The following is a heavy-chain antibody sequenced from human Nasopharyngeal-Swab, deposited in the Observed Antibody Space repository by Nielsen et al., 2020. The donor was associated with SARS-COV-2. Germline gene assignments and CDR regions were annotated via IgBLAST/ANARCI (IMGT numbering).Heavy chain of an antibody. CDR1: GFTLSRYE. J-gene: IGHJ4*02. D-gene: IGHD1-14*01. CDR2: ISYTGSTI. CDR3: ARERWRDHDFDA. Sequence: GESLKISCAASGFTLSRYEMNWVRQAPGKGLEWISYISYTGSTIYNADSVKGRFTVSRENAKNSMFLQMISLRAEDTAVYYCARERWRDHDFDAWGQGTLVIVSS. V-gene: IGHV3-48*03.